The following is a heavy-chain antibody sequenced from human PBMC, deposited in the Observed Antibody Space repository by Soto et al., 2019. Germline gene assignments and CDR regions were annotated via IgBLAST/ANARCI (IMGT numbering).Heavy chain of an antibody. J-gene: IGHJ6*02. Sequence: QVQLVQSGAEVKKPGASVKVSCKASGYTFTGYYMHWVRQAPGQGLEWMGWINPNSGGTNYAQKFQGWVTMTRDTSIRTDYMELSRLRSDDTAVYYCARVEAVGYYYGMDVWGQGTTVTVSS. V-gene: IGHV1-2*04. CDR2: INPNSGGT. CDR3: ARVEAVGYYYGMDV. CDR1: GYTFTGYY. D-gene: IGHD6-19*01.